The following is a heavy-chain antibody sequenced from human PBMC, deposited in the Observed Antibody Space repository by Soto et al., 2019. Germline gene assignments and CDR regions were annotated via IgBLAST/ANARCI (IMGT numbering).Heavy chain of an antibody. Sequence: ASVKVSCKASGYTFTSYGISWVRQAPGQGLEWMGWISAYNGNTNYAQKLQGRVTMTTDTSTSTAYMELRSLISDDTAVYYCARYLDSSGYLAYYYYGMDVWGQGTTVTVSS. D-gene: IGHD3-22*01. J-gene: IGHJ6*02. CDR2: ISAYNGNT. CDR1: GYTFTSYG. V-gene: IGHV1-18*01. CDR3: ARYLDSSGYLAYYYYGMDV.